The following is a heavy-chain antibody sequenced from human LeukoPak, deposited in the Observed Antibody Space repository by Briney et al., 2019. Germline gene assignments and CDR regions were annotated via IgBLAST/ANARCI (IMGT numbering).Heavy chain of an antibody. CDR1: GGSISSNSYY. J-gene: IGHJ5*02. Sequence: SETLSLTCTVSGGSISSNSYYWGWIRQPPGKGLEWTGSIHYSGSTYYNPSLKSRVTMSVDTSKNQFSLRLSSVTAADTAMYYCARGAGTYYVYNWFHPWGQGTLVTVSS. CDR2: IHYSGST. CDR3: ARGAGTYYVYNWFHP. V-gene: IGHV4-39*07. D-gene: IGHD2/OR15-2a*01.